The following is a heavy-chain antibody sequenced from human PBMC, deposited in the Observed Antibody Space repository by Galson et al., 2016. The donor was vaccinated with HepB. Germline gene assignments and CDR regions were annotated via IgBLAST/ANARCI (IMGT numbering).Heavy chain of an antibody. Sequence: CAISGDSVSSDNGAWNWIRQSPSRGLEWLGRTYYRSKWYNDYGVSVKSRITINPETSKNQVSLSLNSVNPEDTAVYYCARGWAGSGWSVWGKGTTVTVSS. CDR1: GDSVSSDNGA. J-gene: IGHJ6*04. D-gene: IGHD6-19*01. CDR2: TYYRSKWYN. V-gene: IGHV6-1*01. CDR3: ARGWAGSGWSV.